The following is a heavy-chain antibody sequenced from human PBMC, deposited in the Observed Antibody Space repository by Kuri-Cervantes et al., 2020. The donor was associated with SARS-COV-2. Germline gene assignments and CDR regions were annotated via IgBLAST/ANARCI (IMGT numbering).Heavy chain of an antibody. CDR1: GFTFSTYA. J-gene: IGHJ4*02. CDR3: ARDRVGVLDS. D-gene: IGHD2-21*01. CDR2: ISDDGQNQ. V-gene: IGHV3-30*04. Sequence: GGSLRLSCAASGFTFSTYAMPWVRQAPGKGLEWVAIISDDGQNQDFADSVKGRFTISRDNSKNTLCLNMSSLRAEGTAMYYCARDRVGVLDSWGQGTLVTVSS.